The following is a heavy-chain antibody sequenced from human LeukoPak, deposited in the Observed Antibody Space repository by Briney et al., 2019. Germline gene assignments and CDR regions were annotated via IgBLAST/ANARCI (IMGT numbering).Heavy chain of an antibody. J-gene: IGHJ3*02. CDR1: GYTFTGYY. CDR3: VRDRGQLFDAFDI. Sequence: ASVKVSCKASGYTFTGYYMHWVRQAPGQGFEWMGWINPNSGGTNYAQKFQGWVTMTRDTSISTAYMELSRLRSDDTAVYYCVRDRGQLFDAFDIWGQGTMVTVSS. CDR2: INPNSGGT. V-gene: IGHV1-2*04. D-gene: IGHD2-2*01.